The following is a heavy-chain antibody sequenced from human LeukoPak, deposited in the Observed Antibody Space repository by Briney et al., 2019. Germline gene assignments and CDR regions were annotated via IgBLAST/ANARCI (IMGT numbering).Heavy chain of an antibody. Sequence: SETLSLTCTVSGGSISSYYWSWIRQPPRKGLEWIGYIYYSGSTNYNPSLKSRVTISVDTSKNQFSLKLSSVTAADTAVYYCARDSALWFGSGRDNWFDPWGQGTLVTVSS. CDR2: IYYSGST. CDR1: GGSISSYY. CDR3: ARDSALWFGSGRDNWFDP. J-gene: IGHJ5*02. V-gene: IGHV4-59*01. D-gene: IGHD3-10*01.